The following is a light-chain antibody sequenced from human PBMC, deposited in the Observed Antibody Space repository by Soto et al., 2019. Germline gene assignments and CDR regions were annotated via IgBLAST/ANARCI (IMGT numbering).Light chain of an antibody. CDR2: GNS. J-gene: IGLJ1*01. CDR1: NSNIGAGYD. Sequence: SVLTQPPSVSGAPGHRVTISCTGSNSNIGAGYDVHWYQQLPGTAPKFLIYGNSNRPSGVPDRFSGSKSGTSASLAITGLQAEDEADYYCQSYDSSLSGYVFGTGTKVTVL. CDR3: QSYDSSLSGYV. V-gene: IGLV1-40*01.